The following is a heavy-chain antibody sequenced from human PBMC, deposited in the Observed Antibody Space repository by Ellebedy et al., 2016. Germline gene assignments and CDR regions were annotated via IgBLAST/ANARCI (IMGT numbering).Heavy chain of an antibody. J-gene: IGHJ4*02. CDR3: ARRGNFGFD. Sequence: ASVKVSCKPSGYTFTDYDISWVRQATGQGLEWMGWMNPYSGNTDYAQKFQGRVSMTRDTSISTAYMELSSLRDEDTAVYYCARRGNFGFDWGQGTLVTVSS. CDR1: GYTFTDYD. D-gene: IGHD1-7*01. V-gene: IGHV1-8*01. CDR2: MNPYSGNT.